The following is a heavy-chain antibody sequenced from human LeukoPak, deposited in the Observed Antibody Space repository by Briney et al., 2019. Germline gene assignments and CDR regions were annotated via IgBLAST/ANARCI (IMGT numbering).Heavy chain of an antibody. Sequence: PGGSLRLSCAASGFTFSSYSMNWVRQAPGKGLEWVSSISSSSSYIYYADSVKGRFTISRDNAKNSLYLQMNSLRAGDTAVYYCARDNGDSGSTSYYYYGMDVWGQGTTVTVSS. CDR2: ISSSSSYI. CDR3: ARDNGDSGSTSYYYYGMDV. D-gene: IGHD6-19*01. J-gene: IGHJ6*02. CDR1: GFTFSSYS. V-gene: IGHV3-21*01.